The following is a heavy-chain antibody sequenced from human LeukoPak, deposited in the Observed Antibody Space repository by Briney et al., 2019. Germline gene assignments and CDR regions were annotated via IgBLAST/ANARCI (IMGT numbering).Heavy chain of an antibody. J-gene: IGHJ4*02. CDR3: ARGWELPDY. CDR1: GFTFSSYA. V-gene: IGHV3-30-3*01. CDR2: ISYDGSNK. D-gene: IGHD1-26*01. Sequence: QPGGSLRLSCAASGFTFSSYAMHWVRQAPGKGLEWVAVISYDGSNKYYADSVKGRFTTSRDNSKNTLYLQMNSLRAEDTAVYYCARGWELPDYWGQGTLVTVSS.